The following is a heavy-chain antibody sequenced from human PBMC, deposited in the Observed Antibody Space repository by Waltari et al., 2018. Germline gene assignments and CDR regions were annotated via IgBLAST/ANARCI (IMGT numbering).Heavy chain of an antibody. J-gene: IGHJ4*02. Sequence: QVQLVQSGAEVKKPGASVKVSCKASGYTFTSYALHWVRPAPGQRLEWMGWINAGNGNTKYSQKFQGRVTITRDTSASTAYMELSSLRSEDTAVYYCARGGGYSGYDYVHFDYWGQGTLVTVSS. V-gene: IGHV1-3*01. CDR2: INAGNGNT. CDR3: ARGGGYSGYDYVHFDY. D-gene: IGHD5-12*01. CDR1: GYTFTSYA.